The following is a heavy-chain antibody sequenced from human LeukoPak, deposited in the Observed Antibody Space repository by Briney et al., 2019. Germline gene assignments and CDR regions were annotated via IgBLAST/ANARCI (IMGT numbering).Heavy chain of an antibody. CDR2: IYTSGST. CDR3: AREREPLGANGDDWFDP. CDR1: GGSISSYY. J-gene: IGHJ5*02. V-gene: IGHV4-4*07. Sequence: SETLSLTCTVSGGSISSYYWSWIRQPAGKGLEWIGRIYTSGSTNYNPSLKSRVTMSVDTSKNQFSLKLSSVTAADTAVYYCAREREPLGANGDDWFDPWGQGTLVTVSS. D-gene: IGHD1-26*01.